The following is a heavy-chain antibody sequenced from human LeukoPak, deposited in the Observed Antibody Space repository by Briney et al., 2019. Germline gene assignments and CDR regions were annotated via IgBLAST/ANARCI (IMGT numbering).Heavy chain of an antibody. V-gene: IGHV4-59*01. CDR3: ARGSRELYYFDY. J-gene: IGHJ4*02. Sequence: PSETLSLTCTVSGGSISSYYWSWIRQPPGKGLEWIGYIYYSGSTKYNPSLKSRVTISVDASKTQFSLKLNSVTAADTAVYYCARGSRELYYFDYWGQGTPVTVSS. D-gene: IGHD1-7*01. CDR1: GGSISSYY. CDR2: IYYSGST.